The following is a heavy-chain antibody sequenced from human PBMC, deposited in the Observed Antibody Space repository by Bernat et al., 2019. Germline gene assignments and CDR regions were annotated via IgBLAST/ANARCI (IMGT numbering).Heavy chain of an antibody. CDR1: GFSFSSYG. D-gene: IGHD5-12*01. CDR2: IRYDGSNK. CDR3: AKDMRTVDIVATIPLGNY. Sequence: QVHLVESGGGVVQPGRSLRLSCAASGFSFSSYGMHWVRQAPGKGLEWVAFIRYDGSNKYYADSVKGRFTISRDNSKNTLYLQMNSLRAEDTAVYYCAKDMRTVDIVATIPLGNYWGQGTLVTVSS. V-gene: IGHV3-30*02. J-gene: IGHJ4*02.